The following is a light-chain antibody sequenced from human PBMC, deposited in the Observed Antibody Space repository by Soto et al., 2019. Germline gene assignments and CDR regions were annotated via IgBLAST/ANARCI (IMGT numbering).Light chain of an antibody. CDR2: AAS. J-gene: IGKJ4*01. Sequence: ELLMTQSPATLSVSPGETATLSCRASQSVYGNLAWYQQKPGQAPRLLVFAASTRAAGIPARFSGGGSGTEYTLTISSLQSEDLVVYYCQQYNNWPLLSFGGGTKVEI. CDR3: QQYNNWPLLS. V-gene: IGKV3D-15*01. CDR1: QSVYGN.